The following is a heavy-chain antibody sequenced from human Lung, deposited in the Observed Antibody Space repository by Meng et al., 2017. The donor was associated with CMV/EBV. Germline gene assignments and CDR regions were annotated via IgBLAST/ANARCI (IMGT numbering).Heavy chain of an antibody. J-gene: IGHJ6*02. CDR3: AREHYNDFWDGYNAAYYYFDLDD. D-gene: IGHD3-3*01. CDR2: INTSGGST. Sequence: SVXVSXXASGYTFTNNYIHWVRQAPGQGLEWMVTINTSGGSTRYTQKFQGRVTMTRDTSTSTVYMEVISLRSEDTAVYYCAREHYNDFWDGYNAAYYYFDLDDWGQGTXVTVSS. V-gene: IGHV1-46*01. CDR1: GYTFTNNY.